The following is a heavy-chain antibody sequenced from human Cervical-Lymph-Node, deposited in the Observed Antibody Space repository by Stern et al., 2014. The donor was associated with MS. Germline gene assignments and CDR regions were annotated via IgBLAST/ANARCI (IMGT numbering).Heavy chain of an antibody. J-gene: IGHJ6*02. CDR3: ARDVRDSQYFYHAMDV. D-gene: IGHD2-15*01. V-gene: IGHV1-3*01. CDR2: INAASGST. CDR1: GYTFTKRA. Sequence: QVQLVQSGAEVKEPGASVMLSCKASGYTFTKRAIHWVRQAPGQGFEWMGGINAASGSTKYSQQFQDRLTITSDTSATAVYMQLSYLTSEDTSVYYCARDVRDSQYFYHAMDVWGQGTTVTVSS.